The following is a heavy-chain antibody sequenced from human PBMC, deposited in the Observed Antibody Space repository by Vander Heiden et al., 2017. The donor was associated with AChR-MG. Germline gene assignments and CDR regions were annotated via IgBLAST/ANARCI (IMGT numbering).Heavy chain of an antibody. D-gene: IGHD2-15*01. Sequence: EVQLVESGGGLVTPGGSLSLSCAASGFTFSSYTMNWVRQAPGKGLEWVSSISSSSSYIYYADSGKGRFTISRDNAKNSLYLQMNSLRAEDTAVYYCAREGGLGYCSGGSCYRVGYYYGMDVWGQGTTVTVSS. V-gene: IGHV3-21*01. CDR1: GFTFSSYT. J-gene: IGHJ6*02. CDR2: ISSSSSYI. CDR3: AREGGLGYCSGGSCYRVGYYYGMDV.